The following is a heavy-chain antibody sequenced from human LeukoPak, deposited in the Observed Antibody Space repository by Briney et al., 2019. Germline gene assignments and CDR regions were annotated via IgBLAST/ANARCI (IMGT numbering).Heavy chain of an antibody. Sequence: GGSLRLPCAASGFTFSNYAMNWVRQAPGKGLEWVAVISYDGRNKYYADSVKGRFTISRDNSKNTLYLQMNSLRPEDTAVYYCARTSQTFDYWGQGTLVTVSS. CDR1: GFTFSNYA. CDR2: ISYDGRNK. CDR3: ARTSQTFDY. J-gene: IGHJ4*02. V-gene: IGHV3-30*04.